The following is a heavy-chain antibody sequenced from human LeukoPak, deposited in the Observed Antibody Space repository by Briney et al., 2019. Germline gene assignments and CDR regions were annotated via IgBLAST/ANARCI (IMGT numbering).Heavy chain of an antibody. Sequence: PSETLSLTCTVSGGSISSSSYYWGWIRQPPGKGLEWIGSIYYSGSTYYNPSLKSRVTMSVDTSKNQFSLKLSSVTAADTAVYYCARDSAPYGSGSYYSSIDYWGQGTLVTVSS. D-gene: IGHD3-10*01. V-gene: IGHV4-39*07. J-gene: IGHJ4*02. CDR1: GGSISSSSYY. CDR2: IYYSGST. CDR3: ARDSAPYGSGSYYSSIDY.